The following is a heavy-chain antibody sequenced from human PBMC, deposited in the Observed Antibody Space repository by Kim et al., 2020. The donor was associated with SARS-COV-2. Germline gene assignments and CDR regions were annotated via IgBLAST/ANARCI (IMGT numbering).Heavy chain of an antibody. D-gene: IGHD3-9*01. J-gene: IGHJ6*02. V-gene: IGHV3-23*01. Sequence: GGSLRLSCAASGFTFSSYAMNWVRQAPGKGLEWVSAISGSGDSTYYADSVKGRFTISRDNSKNTLYLQMNSLRAEDTAVYYCAKGTNYDILTGYFPHYNYNYGMDVWGQGTTVTVSS. CDR3: AKGTNYDILTGYFPHYNYNYGMDV. CDR1: GFTFSSYA. CDR2: ISGSGDST.